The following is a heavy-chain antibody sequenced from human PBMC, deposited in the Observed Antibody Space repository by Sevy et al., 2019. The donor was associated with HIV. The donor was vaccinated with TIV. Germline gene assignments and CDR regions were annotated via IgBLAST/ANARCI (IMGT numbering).Heavy chain of an antibody. CDR3: ARVYYYGSGSPNYYFDY. J-gene: IGHJ4*02. D-gene: IGHD3-10*01. CDR1: GFTFSNYG. CDR2: IRYDGSDK. Sequence: GGSLRLSCAASGFTFSNYGMHWVRQVPGKGLEWVTFIRYDGSDKYYAASVKGRFTISRDDSKNTLYLQMDSLRAEDTAIYYCARVYYYGSGSPNYYFDYWGQGTLVTVSS. V-gene: IGHV3-30*02.